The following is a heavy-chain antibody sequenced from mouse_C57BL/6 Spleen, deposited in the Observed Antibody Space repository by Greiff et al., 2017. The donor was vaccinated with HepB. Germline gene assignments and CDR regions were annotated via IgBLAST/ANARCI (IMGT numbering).Heavy chain of an antibody. Sequence: EVQLVESGGGLVKPGGSLKLSCAASGFTFSDYGMHWVRQAPEKGLEWVAYISSGSSTIYYADTVKGRFTISRDNAKNTLFLQMTSLRSEDTAMYYCAKEGSSCAWFAYWGQGTLVTVSA. CDR3: AKEGSSCAWFAY. J-gene: IGHJ3*01. CDR2: ISSGSSTI. CDR1: GFTFSDYG. V-gene: IGHV5-17*01. D-gene: IGHD1-1*01.